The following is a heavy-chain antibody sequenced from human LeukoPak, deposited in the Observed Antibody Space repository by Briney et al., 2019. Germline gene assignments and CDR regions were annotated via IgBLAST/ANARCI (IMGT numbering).Heavy chain of an antibody. J-gene: IGHJ3*02. Sequence: GGSLRLSCAASGFTFSNYAIHWVRQAPGKGLEWVAFIRYDGINKYYADSVKGRFTISRDSFKNTLYLQMNSLRPEDTAVYYCAKEGDYYGSGSYRDGFDIWGQGTRATVSS. CDR2: IRYDGINK. CDR1: GFTFSNYA. D-gene: IGHD3-10*01. CDR3: AKEGDYYGSGSYRDGFDI. V-gene: IGHV3-30*02.